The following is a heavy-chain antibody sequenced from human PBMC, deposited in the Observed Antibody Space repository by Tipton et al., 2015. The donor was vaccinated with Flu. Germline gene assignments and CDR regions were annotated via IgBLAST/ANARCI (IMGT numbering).Heavy chain of an antibody. CDR3: ARYYRGSGSYSDPHYFYFGFDV. V-gene: IGHV4-61*03. CDR2: ISSSGST. Sequence: TLSLTCAVSGGSVSSPDYYWTWIRQPLGKGLDYIGQISSSGSTNNNPSLKTRVSISVDTSNNHFSLRLNSVIAADTATYFCARYYRGSGSYSDPHYFYFGFDVWGQGTTVTVSS. D-gene: IGHD3-10*01. J-gene: IGHJ6*02. CDR1: GGSVSSPDYY.